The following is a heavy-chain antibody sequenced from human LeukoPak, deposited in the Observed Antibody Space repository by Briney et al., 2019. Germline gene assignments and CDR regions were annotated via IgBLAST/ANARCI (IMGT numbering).Heavy chain of an antibody. CDR2: IIPIFGTA. J-gene: IGHJ5*02. D-gene: IGHD3-9*01. Sequence: SVKVSCKASGYTFTSYDINWVRQAPGQGLEWMGGIIPIFGTANYAQKFQGRVTITADKSTSTAYMELSSLRSEDTAVYYCASSKSRDYDILTGYLIGRWFDPWGQGTLVTVSS. V-gene: IGHV1-69*06. CDR3: ASSKSRDYDILTGYLIGRWFDP. CDR1: GYTFTSYD.